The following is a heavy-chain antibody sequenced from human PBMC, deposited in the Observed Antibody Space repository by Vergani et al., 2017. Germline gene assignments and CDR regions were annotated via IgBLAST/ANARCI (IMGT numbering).Heavy chain of an antibody. CDR2: IYTSGST. V-gene: IGHV4-61*02. CDR3: ARDDERLDI. J-gene: IGHJ3*02. CDR1: GGSISSCSYY. Sequence: QVQLQESGPGLVKPSQTLSLTCTVSGGSISSCSYYWSWIRQPAGKGLEWIGRIYTSGSTNYNPSLKSRVTISVDTSKNQFSLKLSSVTAADTAVYYCARDDERLDIWGQGAMVTVSS.